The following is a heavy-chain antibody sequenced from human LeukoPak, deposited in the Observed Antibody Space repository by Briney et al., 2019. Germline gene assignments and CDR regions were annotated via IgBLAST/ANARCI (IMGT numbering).Heavy chain of an antibody. Sequence: SETLSLTCTVSGGSVSSYYWSWIRQPAGKGLEWIGRIYTSGSTNYNPSLKSRVTMSVDTSKNQFSLNFNSMSAADSAVYYCAANGYYTIEYWGQGILVTVSS. J-gene: IGHJ4*02. D-gene: IGHD1-26*01. CDR2: IYTSGST. CDR3: AANGYYTIEY. CDR1: GGSVSSYY. V-gene: IGHV4-4*07.